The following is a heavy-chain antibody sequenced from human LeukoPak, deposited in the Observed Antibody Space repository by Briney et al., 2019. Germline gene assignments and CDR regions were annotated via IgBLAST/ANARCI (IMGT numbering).Heavy chain of an antibody. J-gene: IGHJ1*01. V-gene: IGHV1-2*02. Sequence: ASVKVSCKTSGYTFSGYYIHWVRQAPGQGLEWMGWINPNSGGTNYAQKFQGRVTMTRDTSISTVYMELSRVRSDDTAVYYCARDLIVVVNPKPEYFQHWGQGTLVTVSS. CDR1: GYTFSGYY. CDR3: ARDLIVVVNPKPEYFQH. CDR2: INPNSGGT. D-gene: IGHD3-22*01.